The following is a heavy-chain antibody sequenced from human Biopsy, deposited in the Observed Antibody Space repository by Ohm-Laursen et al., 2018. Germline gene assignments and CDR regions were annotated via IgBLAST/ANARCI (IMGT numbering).Heavy chain of an antibody. CDR2: LTWNSGTI. CDR1: GFNFDDYA. CDR3: VRSLRNYDFLDS. V-gene: IGHV3-9*01. D-gene: IGHD3-16*01. Sequence: SLRLSCAASGFNFDDYAMPWIRQGPGKGLEWVAGLTWNSGTIAYAGSVRGRFTISRDNAKNSLYLQMNNLTSEDTALYYCVRSLRNYDFLDSWGQGTLVSVSS. J-gene: IGHJ4*02.